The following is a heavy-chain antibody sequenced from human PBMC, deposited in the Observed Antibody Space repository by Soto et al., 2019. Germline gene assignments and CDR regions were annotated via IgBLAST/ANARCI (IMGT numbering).Heavy chain of an antibody. CDR2: IYYSGST. J-gene: IGHJ5*02. D-gene: IGHD4-17*01. CDR3: ATYLNYGDYERSRWLDP. V-gene: IGHV4-59*12. CDR1: GGSISSYY. Sequence: ETLSLTCTVSGGSISSYYGSWIRQPPGKGLEWIGYIYYSGSTNYNPSLKSRVTISVDTSKNQFSLKLSSVTAADTAVYYCATYLNYGDYERSRWLDPWGQGTLVTVSS.